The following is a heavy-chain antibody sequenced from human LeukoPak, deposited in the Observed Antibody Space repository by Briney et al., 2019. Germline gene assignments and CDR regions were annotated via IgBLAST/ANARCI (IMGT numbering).Heavy chain of an antibody. CDR3: ARDKSVVNAHLAYYYGMDV. J-gene: IGHJ6*02. D-gene: IGHD4-23*01. V-gene: IGHV6-1*01. Sequence: SQTLSLTCAISGDSVSSNSAAWNWIRQSPSRGLEWLGRTYYRSKWYNDYAVSVRSRITINPDTSKNQFSLQLNSVTPEDTAVYYCARDKSVVNAHLAYYYGMDVWGQGTTVTVSS. CDR1: GDSVSSNSAA. CDR2: TYYRSKWYN.